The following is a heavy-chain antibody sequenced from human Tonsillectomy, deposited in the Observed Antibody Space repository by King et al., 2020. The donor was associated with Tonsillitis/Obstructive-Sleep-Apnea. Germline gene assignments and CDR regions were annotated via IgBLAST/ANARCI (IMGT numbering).Heavy chain of an antibody. CDR2: LYPSDSDT. D-gene: IGHD3-22*01. CDR3: ARRPPSYYDSSGYPYYFDY. V-gene: IGHV5-51*03. Sequence: QLVQSGAQVKKPGESLKISCKGSGYSFTSYWIGWVRQMPGKGLEWMGILYPSDSDTTYSPSFQGQVTIPADKSISTAYLQWSSLKASDTAMYYCARRPPSYYDSSGYPYYFDYWGQGTLVTVSS. J-gene: IGHJ4*02. CDR1: GYSFTSYW.